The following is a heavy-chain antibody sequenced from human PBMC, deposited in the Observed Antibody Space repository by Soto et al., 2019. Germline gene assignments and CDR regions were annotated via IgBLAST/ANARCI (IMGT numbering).Heavy chain of an antibody. CDR1: GFTFNNYA. CDR2: ISRSSSTI. D-gene: IGHD2-21*02. CDR3: AKTRSEVVTDTPQFDY. V-gene: IGHV3-23*01. Sequence: PVGSLRLSCAASGFTFNNYAMIWVRQAPGKGLEWVSYISRSSSTIFYADSVKGRFIISRDNSRNTLYVQMNSLRVEDTAVYYCAKTRSEVVTDTPQFDYWGQGTVVTRLL. J-gene: IGHJ4*02.